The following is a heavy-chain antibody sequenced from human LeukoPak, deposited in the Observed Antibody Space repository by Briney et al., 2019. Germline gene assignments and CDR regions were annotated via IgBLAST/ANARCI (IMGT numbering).Heavy chain of an antibody. CDR3: ARHTEFDYGDYVGPYWYFDL. CDR1: GGSISSYY. Sequence: VKPSETLSLTCTVSGGSISSYYWGWIRQPPGKGLEWIGSIYYSGSTYYNPSLKSRVTISVDTSKNQFSLKLSSVTAADTAVYYCARHTEFDYGDYVGPYWYFDLWGRGTLVTVSS. CDR2: IYYSGST. J-gene: IGHJ2*01. V-gene: IGHV4-39*01. D-gene: IGHD4-17*01.